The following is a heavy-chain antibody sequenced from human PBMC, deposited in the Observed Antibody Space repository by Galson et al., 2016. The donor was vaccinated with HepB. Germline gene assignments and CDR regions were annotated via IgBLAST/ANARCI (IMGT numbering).Heavy chain of an antibody. Sequence: PALVKPTQTLTLTCTFSGFSHKNNGEGVGWIRQPPGKALEWVAVISWDDNRRYSPSLKTRLTITKDTSKNEVVLTMTNMAPVDTATYYCAHRYRRLGATLFDSWGQGTLVTVSS. CDR1: GFSHKNNGEG. V-gene: IGHV2-5*02. J-gene: IGHJ4*02. D-gene: IGHD1-26*01. CDR3: AHRYRRLGATLFDS. CDR2: ISWDDNR.